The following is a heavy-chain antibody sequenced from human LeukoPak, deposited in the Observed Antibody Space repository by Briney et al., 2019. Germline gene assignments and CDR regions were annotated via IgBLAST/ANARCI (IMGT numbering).Heavy chain of an antibody. D-gene: IGHD3-10*01. Sequence: GGSLRLSCPASGITFSSFAMSWVRQAPGKGLEWVSAIRGSGGNRFYADSVEGRFVISRDNSNNTVYLQLSSLRAEDTAVYYCAKESEDFGSGNYFDSWGQGTLVTVSS. J-gene: IGHJ4*02. CDR2: IRGSGGNR. CDR3: AKESEDFGSGNYFDS. V-gene: IGHV3-23*01. CDR1: GITFSSFA.